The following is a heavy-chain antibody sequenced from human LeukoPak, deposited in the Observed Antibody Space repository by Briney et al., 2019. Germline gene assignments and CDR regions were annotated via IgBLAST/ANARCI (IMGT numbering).Heavy chain of an antibody. CDR1: GASISGYY. D-gene: IGHD4-11*01. V-gene: IGHV4-59*01. Sequence: PSQTLSPTCTDSGASISGYYWTWIRQPPGKGLEWIAYIYYSGSTNYNPSLKSRVTVSVDTSKNQFSLRLSSVTAADTAMYYCARLRGNYFPDYWGQGTLVTVSS. CDR2: IYYSGST. J-gene: IGHJ4*02. CDR3: ARLRGNYFPDY.